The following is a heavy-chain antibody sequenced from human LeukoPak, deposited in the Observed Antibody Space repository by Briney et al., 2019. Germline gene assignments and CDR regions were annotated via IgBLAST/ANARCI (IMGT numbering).Heavy chain of an antibody. CDR3: ARVKSGIAAAGRPVEYYYYGMDV. CDR1: GFTFSSYD. CDR2: IGTAGDT. V-gene: IGHV3-13*01. D-gene: IGHD6-13*01. Sequence: PGGSLRLSCAASGFTFSSYDMHWVRQATGKGLEWVSAIGTAGDTYYPGSVKGRFTISRENAKNSLYLQMNSLRAGDTAVYYCARVKSGIAAAGRPVEYYYYGMDVWGQGTTVTVSS. J-gene: IGHJ6*02.